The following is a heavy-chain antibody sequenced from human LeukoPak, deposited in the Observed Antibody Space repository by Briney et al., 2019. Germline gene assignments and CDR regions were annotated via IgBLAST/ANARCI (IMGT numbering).Heavy chain of an antibody. D-gene: IGHD3-10*01. J-gene: IGHJ4*02. CDR3: AKDIWSIIVRGDRYDY. CDR1: GFTFSSYA. CDR2: ISGSGGST. V-gene: IGHV3-23*01. Sequence: GGSLRLSCAASGFTFSSYAMTWVRQAPGKGLEWVSGISGSGGSTYYADSVKGRFTISRDNSENTLYLQMNSLRAEDTAVYYCAKDIWSIIVRGDRYDYWGQGTLVTVSS.